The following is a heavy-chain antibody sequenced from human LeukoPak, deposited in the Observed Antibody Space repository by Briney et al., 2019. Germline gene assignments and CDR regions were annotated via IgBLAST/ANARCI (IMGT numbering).Heavy chain of an antibody. Sequence: SQTLSLTCTVSGGSISSGGYYWSWIRQHPGKGLEWIGYIYYSGSTYYNPSLKSRVTISVDTSKNQFSLKLSSVTAADTAVYYCANVRFLEYGPFDYWGQGTLVTVSS. CDR2: IYYSGST. J-gene: IGHJ4*02. D-gene: IGHD3-3*01. CDR3: ANVRFLEYGPFDY. CDR1: GGSISSGGYY. V-gene: IGHV4-31*03.